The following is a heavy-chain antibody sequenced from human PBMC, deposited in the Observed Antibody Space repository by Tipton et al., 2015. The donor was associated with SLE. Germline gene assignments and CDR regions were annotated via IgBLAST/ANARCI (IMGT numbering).Heavy chain of an antibody. D-gene: IGHD3-10*01. CDR2: ISAYNGNT. CDR3: ASDVGYGSGSPRFDY. V-gene: IGHV1-18*01. J-gene: IGHJ4*02. CDR1: GYTFTSYG. Sequence: QLVQSGSELKKPGASVKVSCKASGYTFTSYGISWVRQAPGQGLEWMGWISAYNGNTNYAQKLQGRVTMTTDTSTSTAYMELRSLRSDDTAVYYCASDVGYGSGSPRFDYWGLGTLVTVSS.